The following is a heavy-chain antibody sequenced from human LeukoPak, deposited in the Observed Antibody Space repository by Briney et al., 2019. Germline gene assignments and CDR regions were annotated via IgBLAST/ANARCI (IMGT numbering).Heavy chain of an antibody. J-gene: IGHJ5*02. CDR1: GFTFSNYY. V-gene: IGHV3-15*01. CDR3: TTDPRDIVVVVAATLQGLPWFDP. CDR2: IKSKTDGGTT. Sequence: GGSLRLSCAASGFTFSNYYMSWVRQAPGKGLEWVGRIKSKTDGGTTDYAAPVKGRFTISRDDSKNTLYLQMNSLKTEDTAVYYCTTDPRDIVVVVAATLQGLPWFDPWGQGTLDTVSS. D-gene: IGHD2-15*01.